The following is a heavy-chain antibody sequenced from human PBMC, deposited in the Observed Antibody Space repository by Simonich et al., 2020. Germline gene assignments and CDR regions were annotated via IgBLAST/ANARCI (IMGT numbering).Heavy chain of an antibody. Sequence: QVQLQQWGAGLLKPSETLSLTCAVYGGSFSGYYWSWLRQPPGKGLECIGEINHSRSPNDNPSLKSRGTISVDTSKNQFSLKRSSVTAADTAVYYCARGLIGGSYYYWGQGTLVTVSS. CDR3: ARGLIGGSYYY. D-gene: IGHD1-26*01. CDR2: INHSRSP. CDR1: GGSFSGYY. V-gene: IGHV4-34*01. J-gene: IGHJ4*02.